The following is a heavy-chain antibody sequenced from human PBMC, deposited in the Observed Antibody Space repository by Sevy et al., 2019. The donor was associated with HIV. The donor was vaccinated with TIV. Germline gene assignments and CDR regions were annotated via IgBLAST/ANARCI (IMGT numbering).Heavy chain of an antibody. V-gene: IGHV3-21*06. CDR1: GFTFSRYS. CDR2: ISSSSSYI. Sequence: GAALKISCAASGFTFSRYSMNWVRQAPGKGLEWGSSISSSSSYIYYADSVKGRFTISRDNAKNSLYLQMNSLRAEDTAVYYCAREGGGNSGFDFWGRGTLVTVSS. CDR3: AREGGGNSGFDF. D-gene: IGHD2-21*02. J-gene: IGHJ4*02.